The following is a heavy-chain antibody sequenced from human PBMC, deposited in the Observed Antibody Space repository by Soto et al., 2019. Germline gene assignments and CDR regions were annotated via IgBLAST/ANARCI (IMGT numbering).Heavy chain of an antibody. J-gene: IGHJ5*02. Sequence: SETLSLTCTVSCDSISTGGYYWSWLRQHPGKGLEWIGYIYYSGSTYYNPSLKSRFTISVDTSKNQFSLKLSSVTAADTAVYYCARTRLDIVVVPAAIEFDPWGQGTMVTVSS. D-gene: IGHD2-2*02. V-gene: IGHV4-31*03. CDR1: CDSISTGGYY. CDR2: IYYSGST. CDR3: ARTRLDIVVVPAAIEFDP.